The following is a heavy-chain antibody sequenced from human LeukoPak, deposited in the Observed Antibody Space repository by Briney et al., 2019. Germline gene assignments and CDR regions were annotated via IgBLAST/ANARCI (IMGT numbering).Heavy chain of an antibody. J-gene: IGHJ4*02. CDR3: AKDLSMVRGVPAPGDY. CDR1: GFTFSSYG. Sequence: GGSLRLSCAASGFTFSSYGMHWVRQAPGKGLEWVAVISYDGSNEYYADSVKGRFTISRDNSKNTLYLQMNSLRAEDTAVYYCAKDLSMVRGVPAPGDYWGQGTLVTVSS. V-gene: IGHV3-30*18. CDR2: ISYDGSNE. D-gene: IGHD3-10*01.